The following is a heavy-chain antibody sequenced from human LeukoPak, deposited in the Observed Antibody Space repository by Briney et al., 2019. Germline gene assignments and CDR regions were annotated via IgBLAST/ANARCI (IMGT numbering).Heavy chain of an antibody. CDR3: VRHVSSGWDYYNGLDV. V-gene: IGHV4-39*01. CDR2: IYYPEST. CDR1: GGSIGSSGFY. J-gene: IGHJ6*02. D-gene: IGHD6-19*01. Sequence: SETLSLTCRVSGGSIGSSGFYWGWIRQPPGKGLEWIGSIYYPESTHYNASLESRVTISVDTSKYQVSLTLSSVTATDTAVYYCVRHVSSGWDYYNGLDVWRQGTTVTVSS.